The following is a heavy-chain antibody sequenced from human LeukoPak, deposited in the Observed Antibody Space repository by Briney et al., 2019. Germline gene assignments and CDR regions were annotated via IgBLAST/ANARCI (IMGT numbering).Heavy chain of an antibody. CDR1: GFTFSSYE. J-gene: IGHJ4*02. V-gene: IGHV3-48*03. Sequence: GGSLRLSCAASGFTFSSYEMNWVRQAPGKGLEWVSYISSSGGPIYYADSVKGRFTISRDNAKNSLYLQMNSLRAEDTAVYYCARDGNYGGNFGALDYWGQGTLVTVSS. D-gene: IGHD4-23*01. CDR3: ARDGNYGGNFGALDY. CDR2: ISSSGGPI.